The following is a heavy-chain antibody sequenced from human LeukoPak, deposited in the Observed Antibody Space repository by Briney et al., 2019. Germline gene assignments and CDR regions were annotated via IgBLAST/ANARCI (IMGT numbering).Heavy chain of an antibody. V-gene: IGHV4-59*01. D-gene: IGHD6-13*01. CDR2: IHYTGIT. CDR1: GGSMNNYY. J-gene: IGHJ3*02. Sequence: SETLSLTCIVSGGSMNNYYWSWIRQPPGKGLEWIAYIHYTGITNYNPFLKSRVTISLDTSKNQFSLKLNSVTAADTAFYYCARILAGSGAAFDIWGQGTMVTVSS. CDR3: ARILAGSGAAFDI.